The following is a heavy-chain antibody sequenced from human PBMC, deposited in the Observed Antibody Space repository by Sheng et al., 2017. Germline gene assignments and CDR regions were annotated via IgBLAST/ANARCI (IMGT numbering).Heavy chain of an antibody. D-gene: IGHD3-3*01. V-gene: IGHV3-30*18. CDR3: TKDITMTYVAGYGLDV. J-gene: IGHJ6*02. CDR1: GFTFSNYG. Sequence: QVQLVESGGGVVQPGRSLRLSCAASGFTFSNYGMHWVRQAPGKGLEWVAVISFDGNNKYYAASVKGRFTISRDNSKNTLYLQMISLRAEDTAMYYCTKDITMTYVAGYGLDVWGQGTT. CDR2: ISFDGNNK.